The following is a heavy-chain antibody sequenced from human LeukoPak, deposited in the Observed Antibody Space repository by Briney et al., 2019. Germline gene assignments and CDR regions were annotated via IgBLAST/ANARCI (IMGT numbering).Heavy chain of an antibody. Sequence: PGGSLRLSCAASGFTFSSYGMHWVRQAPGKGLEWVAVISYDGSNKYYADSVKGRFTIPRDNSKNTLYLQMNSLRAEDTAVYYCAKESGRVPAAIVDYWGQGTLVTVSS. CDR3: AKESGRVPAAIVDY. V-gene: IGHV3-30*18. J-gene: IGHJ4*02. CDR2: ISYDGSNK. CDR1: GFTFSSYG. D-gene: IGHD2-2*01.